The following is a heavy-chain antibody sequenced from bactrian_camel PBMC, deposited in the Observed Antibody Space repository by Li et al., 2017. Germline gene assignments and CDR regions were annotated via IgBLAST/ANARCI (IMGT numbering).Heavy chain of an antibody. D-gene: IGHD6*01. V-gene: IGHV3S25*01. Sequence: QLVESGGGLVQPGGSLTFSCAASGFTFSSYWMYWVRQAPGKGLEWVSSINSDGRTTDYADSVKGRFTISRDKVKNTVYLEMNSLKPEDTAVYYCVRDWRTVVDNTPGDYWGQGTQVTVS. CDR2: INSDGRTT. CDR3: VRDWRTVVDNTPGDY. J-gene: IGHJ4*01. CDR1: GFTFSSYW.